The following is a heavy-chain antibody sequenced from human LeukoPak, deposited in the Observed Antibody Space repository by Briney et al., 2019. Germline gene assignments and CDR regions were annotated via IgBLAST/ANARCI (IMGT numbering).Heavy chain of an antibody. V-gene: IGHV3-23*01. D-gene: IGHD1/OR15-1a*01. CDR3: AEYNGQLLEQWYYDY. CDR1: GFTFSNYA. Sequence: TGGSLRLSCAASGFTFSNYAMSWVRQAPGKGLEWVSSIDKNDATTNYADSVRGRFTISRDNSKNTPHLQMSSLRAEDTAVYYCAEYNGQLLEQWYYDYWGQGTLVTVSS. CDR2: IDKNDATT. J-gene: IGHJ4*02.